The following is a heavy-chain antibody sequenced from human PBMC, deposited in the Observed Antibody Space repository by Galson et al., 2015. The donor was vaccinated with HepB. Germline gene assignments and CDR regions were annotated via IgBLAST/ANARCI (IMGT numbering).Heavy chain of an antibody. D-gene: IGHD4-23*01. CDR1: GGSFSGYY. CDR2: INHSGST. Sequence: SETLSLTCAVYGGSFSGYYWSWIRQPPGKGLEWIGEINHSGSTNYNPSLKSRVTISVDTSKNQFSLKLSSVTAADTAVYYCASVASSYGGNRGYFDYWGQGTLVTVSS. CDR3: ASVASSYGGNRGYFDY. J-gene: IGHJ4*02. V-gene: IGHV4-34*01.